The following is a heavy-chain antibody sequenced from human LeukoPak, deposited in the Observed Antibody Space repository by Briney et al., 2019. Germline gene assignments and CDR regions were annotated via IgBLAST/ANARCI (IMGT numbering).Heavy chain of an antibody. V-gene: IGHV3-11*01. CDR3: ARGALVVVAANPPDY. D-gene: IGHD2-15*01. CDR1: GFTFSDYY. CDR2: VSSRGSTI. Sequence: SGGSLRLSCAASGFTFSDYYMSWTRRAPGKGLEGVSYVSSRGSTIYYADSVKGRFTISRENAKNSLYLQMNSLRAEDTAVYYCARGALVVVAANPPDYWGQGTLVTVSS. J-gene: IGHJ4*02.